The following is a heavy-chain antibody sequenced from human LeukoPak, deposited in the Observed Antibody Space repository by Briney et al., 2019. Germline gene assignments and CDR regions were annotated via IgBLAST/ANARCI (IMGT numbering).Heavy chain of an antibody. Sequence: ASVKVSCKASGYTFTSNYIHWVRQAPGQGLEWMGMIYPRDGSTSYAQKFQGRVTITADESTSTAYMELSSLRSEDTAVYYCARKQQLVDYFDYWGQGTLVTVSS. CDR1: GYTFTSNY. V-gene: IGHV1-46*01. CDR2: IYPRDGST. CDR3: ARKQQLVDYFDY. D-gene: IGHD6-13*01. J-gene: IGHJ4*02.